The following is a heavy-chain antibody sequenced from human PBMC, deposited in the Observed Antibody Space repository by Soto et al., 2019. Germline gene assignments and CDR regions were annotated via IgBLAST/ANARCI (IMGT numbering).Heavy chain of an antibody. D-gene: IGHD3-22*01. CDR1: GGSVTSYH. V-gene: IGHV4-59*08. J-gene: IGHJ3*02. CDR3: ARAKIYYDSSGWNDAFDI. CDR2: TAYTGNT. Sequence: PSETLSLTCVVSGGSVTSYHWSWIRQFPGKGLEWIAYTAYTGNTNYNPSLKSRVTISVDTSKNQFSLKLSSVTAADTAVYYCARAKIYYDSSGWNDAFDIWGQGTMVTVSS.